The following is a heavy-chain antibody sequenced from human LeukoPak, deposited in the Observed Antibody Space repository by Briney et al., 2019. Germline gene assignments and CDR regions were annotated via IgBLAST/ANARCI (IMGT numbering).Heavy chain of an antibody. D-gene: IGHD4-11*01. V-gene: IGHV1-69*02. J-gene: IGHJ5*02. CDR3: ASRPLVMTTVNLWFDP. CDR2: IIPILGIA. CDR1: GYTFTNYY. Sequence: ASVKVSCKASGYTFTNYYIHWVRQAPGQGLEWMGRIIPILGIANYAQKFQGRVTITADKSTSTAYMELSSLRSEDTAVYYCASRPLVMTTVNLWFDPWGQGTLVTVSS.